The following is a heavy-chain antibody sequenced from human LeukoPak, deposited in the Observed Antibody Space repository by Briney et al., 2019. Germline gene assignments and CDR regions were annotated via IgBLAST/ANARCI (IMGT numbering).Heavy chain of an antibody. Sequence: SETLSLTCAVSGYSISSGYYWGWIRQPPGKGLEWIGSIYYSGSTYYNPSLKSRVTISVDTSKNQFSLKLSSVTAADTAVYYCARQGYSYDLDYWGQGTLVTVSS. CDR3: ARQGYSYDLDY. CDR2: IYYSGST. J-gene: IGHJ4*02. D-gene: IGHD5-18*01. CDR1: GYSISSGYY. V-gene: IGHV4-38-2*01.